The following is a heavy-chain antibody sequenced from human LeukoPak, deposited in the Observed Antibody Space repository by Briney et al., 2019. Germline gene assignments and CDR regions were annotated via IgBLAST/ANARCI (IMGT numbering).Heavy chain of an antibody. D-gene: IGHD3-10*01. CDR1: GGSFSGYY. CDR3: ARHLKYYYGSGSHNWFDP. J-gene: IGHJ5*02. V-gene: IGHV4-34*01. CDR2: INHSGST. Sequence: SETLSLTCAVYGGSFSGYYWSWIRQPPEKGLEWIGEINHSGSTNYNPSLKSRVTISVDTSKNQFSLKLSSVTAADTAVYYCARHLKYYYGSGSHNWFDPWGQGTLVTVSS.